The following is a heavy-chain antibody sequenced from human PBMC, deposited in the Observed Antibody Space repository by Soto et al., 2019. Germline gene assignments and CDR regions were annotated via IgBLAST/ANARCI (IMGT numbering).Heavy chain of an antibody. Sequence: GESLKISCKGSGYSFTSYWIGWVRQMPGKGLEWMGIIYPGDSDTRYSPSFQGQVTISADKSISTAYLQWSSLKASDTAMYYCALTQIESNVDIVGELDYWGQGTLVTVSS. J-gene: IGHJ4*02. CDR1: GYSFTSYW. D-gene: IGHD5-12*01. CDR2: IYPGDSDT. V-gene: IGHV5-51*01. CDR3: ALTQIESNVDIVGELDY.